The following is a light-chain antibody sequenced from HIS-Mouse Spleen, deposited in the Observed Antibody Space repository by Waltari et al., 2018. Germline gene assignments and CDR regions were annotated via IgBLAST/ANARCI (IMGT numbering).Light chain of an antibody. Sequence: NFMLTQPPTVPDSPWKTRTNSLTPTNGSIASNHCTCIQQRPGSAPTTVIYEDNQRPSGVPDRFSGSIDSSSNSASLTISGLKTEDEADYYCQSYDSSNHRVFGGGTKLTVL. CDR3: QSYDSSNHRV. V-gene: IGLV6-57*04. CDR1: NGSIASNH. J-gene: IGLJ3*02. CDR2: EDN.